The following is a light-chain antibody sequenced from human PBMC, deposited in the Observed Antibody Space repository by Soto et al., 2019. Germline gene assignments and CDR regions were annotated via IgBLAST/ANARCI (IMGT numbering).Light chain of an antibody. CDR1: SSNIGIGYD. V-gene: IGLV1-40*01. Sequence: QSVLTQPPSVSGAPGQRVTISCTGTSSNIGIGYDVSWYQHHPGRAPKLLIYGTNNRPSGVPDRFSGSKSGPSASLVITGLQAEDEAEYYCQTYDSSVNGLGVFGGGTKVTVL. CDR2: GTN. CDR3: QTYDSSVNGLGV. J-gene: IGLJ1*01.